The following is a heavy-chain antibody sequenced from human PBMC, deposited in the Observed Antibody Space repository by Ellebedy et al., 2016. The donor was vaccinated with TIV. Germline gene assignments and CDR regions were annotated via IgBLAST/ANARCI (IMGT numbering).Heavy chain of an antibody. CDR1: GYIVTNHA. D-gene: IGHD3-3*01. Sequence: AASVKVSCKASGYIVTNHAIHWVRQAPGQSFEWMGWIYPANGDTKYSQQFQGRVTFTSDTSASTDYMELSSLRSEDTAVYYCARGLSRRWMEGFYWGQGALVTVSS. J-gene: IGHJ4*02. CDR2: IYPANGDT. V-gene: IGHV1-3*01. CDR3: ARGLSRRWMEGFY.